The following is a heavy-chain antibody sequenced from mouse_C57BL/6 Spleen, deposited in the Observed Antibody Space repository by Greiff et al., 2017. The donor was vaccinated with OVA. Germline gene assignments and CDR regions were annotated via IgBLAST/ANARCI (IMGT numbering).Heavy chain of an antibody. V-gene: IGHV1-61*01. D-gene: IGHD2-5*01. CDR3: ARRSNYYAMDY. J-gene: IGHJ4*01. Sequence: QVQLQQPGAELVRPGSSVKLSCKASGYTYTSYWMDWVKQRPGQGLEWIGNIYPSDSETHYNQKFKDKATLTVDKSSSTAYMQLSSLTSEDSAVYYCARRSNYYAMDYWGQGTSVTVSS. CDR1: GYTYTSYW. CDR2: IYPSDSET.